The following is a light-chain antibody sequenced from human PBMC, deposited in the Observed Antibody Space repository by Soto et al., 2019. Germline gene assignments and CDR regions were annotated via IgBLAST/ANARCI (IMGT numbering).Light chain of an antibody. Sequence: DIQLTQSPSSLSASVGDRVTITCRASQAISSYLAWYQQKPGKVPELLIYATSTLQSGAPSRFSGSGSGTDCTLTISSLQPEDVATYYCQKYNHAQTFGGGTKVEIK. V-gene: IGKV1-27*01. J-gene: IGKJ4*01. CDR3: QKYNHAQT. CDR2: ATS. CDR1: QAISSY.